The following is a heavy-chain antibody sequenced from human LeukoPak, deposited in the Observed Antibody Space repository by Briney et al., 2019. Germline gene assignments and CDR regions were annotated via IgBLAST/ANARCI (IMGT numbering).Heavy chain of an antibody. D-gene: IGHD3-22*01. CDR2: ISYDGSNK. CDR1: GFPFSSYG. J-gene: IGHJ3*02. Sequence: PGGSLRLSCVASGFPFSSYGMHWVRQAPGKGLEWVAVISYDGSNKYYADSVKGRFTISRDNSKNTLYLQMNSLRAEDTAVYYCRGGYGAFDIWGQGTMVTVSS. CDR3: RGGYGAFDI. V-gene: IGHV3-30*19.